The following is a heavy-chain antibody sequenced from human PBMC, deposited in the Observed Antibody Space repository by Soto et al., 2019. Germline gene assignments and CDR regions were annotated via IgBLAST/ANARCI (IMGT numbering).Heavy chain of an antibody. CDR1: GGSISSGRYY. D-gene: IGHD3-3*01. V-gene: IGHV4-31*11. CDR3: ARGHRFLEWLFIFDY. J-gene: IGHJ4*02. CDR2: MYYSGST. Sequence: QVQLQESGPGLVKPSQTLSLTCAVSGGSISSGRYYWSWIRQHPGKGLEWIGYMYYSGSTYYNPSLKSRVTISVDTSKNQFSLKLSSVTAADTAVYYCARGHRFLEWLFIFDYWGQGTLVTVSS.